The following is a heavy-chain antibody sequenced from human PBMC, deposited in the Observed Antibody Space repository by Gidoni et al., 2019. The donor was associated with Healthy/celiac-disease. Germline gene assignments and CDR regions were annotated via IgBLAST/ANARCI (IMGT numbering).Heavy chain of an antibody. CDR3: ARDFLLSTITSDYSAYLDH. Sequence: QVQLVESGGGVVRPGTSLRLSCAASGSTFGISALHWVRQAPGKGLGWLAVISYEGSRKDHADSVRGRFTVSRDNSKNTVSLQMNTLRAEDTAIYYCARDFLLSTITSDYSAYLDHWGQGTLLTVSS. V-gene: IGHV3-30*04. CDR1: GSTFGISA. D-gene: IGHD2-21*01. CDR2: ISYEGSRK. J-gene: IGHJ4*02.